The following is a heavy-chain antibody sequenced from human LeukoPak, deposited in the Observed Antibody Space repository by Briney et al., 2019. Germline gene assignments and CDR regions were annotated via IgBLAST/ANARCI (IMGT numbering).Heavy chain of an antibody. V-gene: IGHV4-30-4*01. CDR1: GGSISSGDNF. CDR3: ARRYYGSYYCDY. D-gene: IGHD3-10*01. CDR2: IYNTGSA. J-gene: IGHJ4*02. Sequence: PSQTLSLTCTVSGGSISSGDNFWSWIRQPPGKGLEWIGYIYNTGSAYYNASLKSRVRISVDTSNNQFSLKLSSVTAADTAVYLCARRYYGSYYCDYWGQGTLVTVSS.